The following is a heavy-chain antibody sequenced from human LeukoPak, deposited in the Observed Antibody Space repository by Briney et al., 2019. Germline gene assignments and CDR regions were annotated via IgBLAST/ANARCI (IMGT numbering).Heavy chain of an antibody. Sequence: KTGGSLRLSCAASGFTFSNAWMSWVRQAPGKGLEWVSSISSSSNYIYYADSVKGRFTISRDNAKNSLYLQMNSLRAEDTAVYYCAELGITMIGGVWGKGTTVTISS. J-gene: IGHJ6*04. CDR1: GFTFSNAW. CDR3: AELGITMIGGV. D-gene: IGHD3-10*02. CDR2: ISSSSNYI. V-gene: IGHV3-21*01.